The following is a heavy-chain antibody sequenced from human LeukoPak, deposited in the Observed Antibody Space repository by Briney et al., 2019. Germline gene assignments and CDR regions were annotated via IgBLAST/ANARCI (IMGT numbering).Heavy chain of an antibody. D-gene: IGHD5-12*01. CDR2: IYSSGST. J-gene: IGHJ4*02. Sequence: SQTLSLTCTVSGGSISSGSYYWSWIRQPAGKGLEWIGRIYSSGSTNYNPSLKSRATISVDTSKDQFSLKLSSVTAADTAVYYCATLYSGYDGVDYWSQGTLVTVSS. CDR1: GGSISSGSYY. CDR3: ATLYSGYDGVDY. V-gene: IGHV4-61*02.